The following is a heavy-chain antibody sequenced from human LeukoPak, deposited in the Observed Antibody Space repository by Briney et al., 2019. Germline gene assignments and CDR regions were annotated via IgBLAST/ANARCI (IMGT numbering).Heavy chain of an antibody. V-gene: IGHV4-4*07. CDR2: IYHSGTT. CDR3: AREAGGYEDY. Sequence: PSETLSLTCTVSGGSISNYWWSWIRQAAGKGLEWIGRIYHSGTTYYNPSLRSRVTLSVDTSKNQFSLKLSSLTPADTAVYYCAREAGGYEDYWGQGTLVTVSS. CDR1: GGSISNYW. J-gene: IGHJ4*02. D-gene: IGHD5-12*01.